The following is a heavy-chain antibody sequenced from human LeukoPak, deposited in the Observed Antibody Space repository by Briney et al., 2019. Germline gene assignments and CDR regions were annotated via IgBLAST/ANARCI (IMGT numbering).Heavy chain of an antibody. J-gene: IGHJ5*02. D-gene: IGHD3-10*01. CDR2: IYYSGRT. CDR3: ARGRPDGSGSYYKFDP. V-gene: IGHV4-39*01. Sequence: SEALSLTCTVSAGSISSSSYYWGWIRQPPGKGLEWIGSIYYSGRTYSNPSLKSRVTISVDTSKNQFSLKLSSVTAADTAVYYCARGRPDGSGSYYKFDPWGQGTLVTVSS. CDR1: AGSISSSSYY.